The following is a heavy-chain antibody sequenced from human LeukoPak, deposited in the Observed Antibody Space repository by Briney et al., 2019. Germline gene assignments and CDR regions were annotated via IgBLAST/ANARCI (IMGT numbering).Heavy chain of an antibody. CDR2: IDGGDDE. CDR3: ARIRNLNYSGSGSGYYYGLDV. J-gene: IGHJ6*02. CDR1: GFSLSTSGMC. D-gene: IGHD3-10*01. Sequence: SGPTLVNPTQTLTLTCTFSGFSLSTSGMCVSWVRQPPGKALEWLALIDGGDDEYYSTSLKTRLTISKDTSKNQVVLTMTNMDPVDTATYYCARIRNLNYSGSGSGYYYGLDVWGQGTTVTVSS. V-gene: IGHV2-70*20.